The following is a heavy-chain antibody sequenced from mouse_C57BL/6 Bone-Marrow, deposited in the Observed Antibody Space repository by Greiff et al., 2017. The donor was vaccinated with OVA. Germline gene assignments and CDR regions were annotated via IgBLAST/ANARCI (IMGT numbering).Heavy chain of an antibody. V-gene: IGHV5-6*01. Sequence: EVKLMESGGDLVKPGGSLKLSCAASGFTFSSYGMSWVRQTPDKRLEWVATISSGGSYTYYPDSVKGRFTISRDNAKNTLYLQMSSLKSEDTAMYYCARYGYDTYWGQGTLVTVSA. CDR3: ARYGYDTY. J-gene: IGHJ3*01. D-gene: IGHD2-2*01. CDR1: GFTFSSYG. CDR2: ISSGGSYT.